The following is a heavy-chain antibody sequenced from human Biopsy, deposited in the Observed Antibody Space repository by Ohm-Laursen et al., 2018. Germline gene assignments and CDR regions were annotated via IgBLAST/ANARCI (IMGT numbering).Heavy chain of an antibody. J-gene: IGHJ2*01. CDR3: ARDRGYYSDRTVPGYFDL. Sequence: SETLSLTCTVSGGSISSDYWTWIRRPAGKGLEWIGRIYGSGSTNYNPSLRGRVTLSGDTSKNQVSLRLRSVTPADTAIYYCARDRGYYSDRTVPGYFDLWGRGTLVTVSS. D-gene: IGHD3-22*01. CDR2: IYGSGST. CDR1: GGSISSDY. V-gene: IGHV4-4*07.